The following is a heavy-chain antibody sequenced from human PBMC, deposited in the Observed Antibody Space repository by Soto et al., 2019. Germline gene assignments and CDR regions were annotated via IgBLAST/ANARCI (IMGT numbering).Heavy chain of an antibody. D-gene: IGHD5-12*01. J-gene: IGHJ4*02. CDR1: GLTSGIYD. V-gene: IGHV3-23*01. Sequence: PVGSLRLSCAASGLTSGIYDISWVRQAPGKGLEWVSVISTGGAPYYADSVKGRFTISRDISKNTLFLQMSSLRVEDTAVYYCARGGTGYKQFDYWGQGTLVTVSS. CDR3: ARGGTGYKQFDY. CDR2: ISTGGAP.